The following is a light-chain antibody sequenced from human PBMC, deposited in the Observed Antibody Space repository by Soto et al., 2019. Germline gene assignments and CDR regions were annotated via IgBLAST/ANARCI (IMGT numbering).Light chain of an antibody. CDR3: QHYGSSPYT. CDR1: QSVSSSY. J-gene: IGKJ2*01. V-gene: IGKV3-20*01. Sequence: EIVLTQSPGTLSLSPGERATLSCRASQSVSSSYLAWYQQKPGQAPRLLIYDASSRATGTPDRFSGSGSGTDFTLAISRLEPEDFAVYFCQHYGSSPYTFGQGTKLEVK. CDR2: DAS.